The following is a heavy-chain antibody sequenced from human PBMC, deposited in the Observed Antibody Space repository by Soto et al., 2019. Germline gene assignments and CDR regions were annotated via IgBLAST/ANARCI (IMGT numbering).Heavy chain of an antibody. Sequence: QVQLLQSGAEVKKPGSSVRVSCEASGGTFRTYAISWVRQDPGQGLEWMGEIIPIFGTINYAQKFQGRLKTIADEGTATVSMDLRSLRSDVTALYYCAKGAVAGTPTSYYYYGLDVWGQGTTVTVSS. V-gene: IGHV1-69*12. J-gene: IGHJ6*02. CDR3: AKGAVAGTPTSYYYYGLDV. CDR2: IIPIFGTI. D-gene: IGHD6-19*01. CDR1: GGTFRTYA.